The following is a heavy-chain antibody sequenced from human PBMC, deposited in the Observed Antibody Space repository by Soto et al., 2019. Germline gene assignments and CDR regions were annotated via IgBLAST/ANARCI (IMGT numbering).Heavy chain of an antibody. J-gene: IGHJ5*02. V-gene: IGHV4-39*01. CDR2: IYYSGST. D-gene: IGHD6-19*01. Sequence: QLQLQESGPGLVKPSETLSLTCTVSSGSISSTSYYWGWIRQPPGKGLEWIGSIYYSGSTYYNPAIKRRIAITLNASKKQFSLKLRAVSAADTDVYDCANSGWHGNKRFDPRGQGTLITVSS. CDR1: SGSISSTSYY. CDR3: ANSGWHGNKRFDP.